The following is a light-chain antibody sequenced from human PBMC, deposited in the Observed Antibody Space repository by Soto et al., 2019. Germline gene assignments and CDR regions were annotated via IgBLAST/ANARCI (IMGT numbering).Light chain of an antibody. V-gene: IGKV3-15*01. J-gene: IGKJ4*01. CDR1: WSAATT. Sequence: EIVMTQSPAPVSVSPGERATLSSRPRWSAATTLPWYQQKPGQPPRLLIYGASTRATGIPARFSGSGSGTEFTLTISSLQSEEFAVYYCQQFQKWPLTFGGGTNVEIK. CDR2: GAS. CDR3: QQFQKWPLT.